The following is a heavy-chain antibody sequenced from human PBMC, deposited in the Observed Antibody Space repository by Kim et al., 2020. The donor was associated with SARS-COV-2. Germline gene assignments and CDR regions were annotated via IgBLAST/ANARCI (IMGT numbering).Heavy chain of an antibody. CDR1: GFTFSSYG. V-gene: IGHV3-30*18. CDR2: ISYDGSNK. CDR3: AKGLARYCSSTSCYRGPLDYYYGMDV. Sequence: GGSLRLSCAASGFTFSSYGMHWVRQAPGKGLEWVAVISYDGSNKYYADSVKGRFTISRDNSKNTLYLQMNSLRAEDTAVYYCAKGLARYCSSTSCYRGPLDYYYGMDVWGQGTTVTVSS. J-gene: IGHJ6*02. D-gene: IGHD2-2*02.